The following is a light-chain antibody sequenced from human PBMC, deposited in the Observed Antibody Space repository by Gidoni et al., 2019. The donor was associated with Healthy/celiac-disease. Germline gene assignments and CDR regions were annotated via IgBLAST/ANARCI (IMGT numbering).Light chain of an antibody. CDR2: AAS. V-gene: IGKV1-39*01. J-gene: IGKJ1*01. CDR3: QQSYSTPTWT. Sequence: QMTQSSSSLSASVGDRVTITCRASQSISSYLTWSQQKPGKAPKPLIYAASRLQSGVPSRFSGSGSGTDYTLTIISLQPEDFSTYYCQQSYSTPTWTFGQGTKVEIK. CDR1: QSISSY.